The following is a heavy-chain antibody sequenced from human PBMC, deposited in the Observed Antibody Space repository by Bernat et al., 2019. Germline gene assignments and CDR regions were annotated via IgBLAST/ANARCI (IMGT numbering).Heavy chain of an antibody. D-gene: IGHD1-26*01. CDR1: GFTFSNAW. CDR2: IKSKTDGGTT. V-gene: IGHV3-15*07. Sequence: EVQLVESGGGLVKPGGSLRLSCAASGFTFSNAWMNWVRQAPGKGLEWVGRIKSKTDGGTTDYAAPVKGRFTISRDDSKNTLYLQMNSLKTEDTAVYYCTTDVPPGGGSYSHAFDIWGQGTMVTVSS. CDR3: TTDVPPGGGSYSHAFDI. J-gene: IGHJ3*02.